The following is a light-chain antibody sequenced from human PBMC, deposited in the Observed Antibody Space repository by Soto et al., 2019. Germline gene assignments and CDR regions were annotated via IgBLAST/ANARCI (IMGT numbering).Light chain of an antibody. J-gene: IGLJ2*01. V-gene: IGLV1-51*01. CDR2: DNN. CDR3: GTWDSRLSPGV. CDR1: SSNIGNNY. Sequence: QSVLTQPPSVSAAPGQTVTISCSGTSSNIGNNYVSWYQQLPGTAPKLLIYDNNKRPSGIPDRFSGSKSVTSATLGITRVQTVDEADYYCGTWDSRLSPGVFGGGTKLT.